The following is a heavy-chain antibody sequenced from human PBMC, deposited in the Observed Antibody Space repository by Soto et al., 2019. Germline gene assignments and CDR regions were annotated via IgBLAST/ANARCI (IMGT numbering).Heavy chain of an antibody. Sequence: GGSLSLSCAASGFTFSIYSMNWVRQAPGKGLEWVSSISSTSSYIYYADSVKGRFSISRDNAKNSLYLQMNSLRAEDTAVYYCVWGYCSSTSCYNWFDPWGQGTLVTVSS. CDR1: GFTFSIYS. CDR2: ISSTSSYI. D-gene: IGHD2-2*01. J-gene: IGHJ5*02. V-gene: IGHV3-21*01. CDR3: VWGYCSSTSCYNWFDP.